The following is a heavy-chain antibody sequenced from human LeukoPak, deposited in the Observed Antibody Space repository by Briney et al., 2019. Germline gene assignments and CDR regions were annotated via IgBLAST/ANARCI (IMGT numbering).Heavy chain of an antibody. CDR2: VSGSGAGT. V-gene: IGHV3-23*01. Sequence: PGGSLRLSCAASGLTFNTYAMSWVRQAPGKGLQWVSTVSGSGAGTFYGDSVKGRFTISRDNSKNTLYLQMNSLRAEDTAVYYCAKDIRDIVVVVVATRGSFDYWGQGTLVTVSS. CDR1: GLTFNTYA. D-gene: IGHD2-15*01. J-gene: IGHJ4*02. CDR3: AKDIRDIVVVVVATRGSFDY.